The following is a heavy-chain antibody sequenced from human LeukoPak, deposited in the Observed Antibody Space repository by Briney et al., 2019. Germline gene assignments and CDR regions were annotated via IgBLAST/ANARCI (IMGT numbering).Heavy chain of an antibody. J-gene: IGHJ4*02. D-gene: IGHD3-3*01. CDR2: ISYDGSNK. Sequence: GGSLRLSCAASGFTFSSYAMHWVRQAPGKGLEWVAVISYDGSNKYHADSVKGRFTISRDNSKNTLYLQMNSLRAEDTAVYYCARGALRFLEWLSTSGDYWGQGTLVTVSS. V-gene: IGHV3-30-3*01. CDR3: ARGALRFLEWLSTSGDY. CDR1: GFTFSSYA.